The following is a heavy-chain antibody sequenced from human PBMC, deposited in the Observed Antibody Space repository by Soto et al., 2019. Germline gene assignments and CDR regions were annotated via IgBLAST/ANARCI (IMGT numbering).Heavy chain of an antibody. Sequence: QVQLVQSGAEVKKPGASVKVSCKASGYTFTSYAMHWVRQAPGQRLEWMGWINAGNGNTKYSQKFQGRVTITRDTSASTAYMQLSSLRSEDTAVSYCARDNTVAALPLGYWGQGTLVTVSS. J-gene: IGHJ4*02. D-gene: IGHD3-16*01. CDR1: GYTFTSYA. V-gene: IGHV1-3*01. CDR3: ARDNTVAALPLGY. CDR2: INAGNGNT.